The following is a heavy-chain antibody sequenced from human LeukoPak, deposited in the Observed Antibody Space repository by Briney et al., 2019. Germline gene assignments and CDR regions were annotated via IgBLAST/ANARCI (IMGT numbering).Heavy chain of an antibody. J-gene: IGHJ4*02. CDR1: GFTFSDYW. V-gene: IGHV3-7*01. CDR2: IKQDGSEK. D-gene: IGHD1-26*01. CDR3: ARDKIVGATYFDY. Sequence: GGSLRLSCTASGFTFSDYWMTWVRQAPGKGLEWVANIKQDGSEKYYVDSVKGRFTISRDNAKNSLYLQMNSLRAEDTAVYYCARDKIVGATYFDYWGQGTLLTVS.